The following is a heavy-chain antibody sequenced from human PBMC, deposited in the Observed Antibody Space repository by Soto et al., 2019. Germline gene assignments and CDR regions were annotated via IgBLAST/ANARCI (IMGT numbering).Heavy chain of an antibody. CDR2: ISYDGSNK. Sequence: PGGSLRLSCAASGFTFSSYGMHWVRQAPGKGLEWVAVISYDGSNKYYADSVKGRFTISRDNSKNTLYLQMNSLRAEDTAVYYCANLPMVRGVIKYNWNDGEARYWGQGTLVTVSS. CDR1: GFTFSSYG. D-gene: IGHD3-10*01. V-gene: IGHV3-30*18. CDR3: ANLPMVRGVIKYNWNDGEARY. J-gene: IGHJ4*02.